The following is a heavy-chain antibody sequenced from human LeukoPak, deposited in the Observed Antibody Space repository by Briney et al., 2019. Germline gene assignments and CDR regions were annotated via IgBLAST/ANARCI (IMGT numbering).Heavy chain of an antibody. Sequence: SVKVSCKASGGTFSSYAISWVRQAPGQGLEWMGGIIPIFGTANYAQKFQGRVTITTDESTSTAYMELSSLRSEDTAVYYCASWGSGSYYNEGFDYWGQGTLVTVSS. CDR3: ASWGSGSYYNEGFDY. CDR2: IIPIFGTA. D-gene: IGHD3-10*01. V-gene: IGHV1-69*05. J-gene: IGHJ4*02. CDR1: GGTFSSYA.